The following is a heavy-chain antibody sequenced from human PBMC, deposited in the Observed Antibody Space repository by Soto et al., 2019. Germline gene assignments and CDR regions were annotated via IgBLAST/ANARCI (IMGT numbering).Heavy chain of an antibody. CDR2: ISAYNGNT. CDR1: GYTFTSYG. J-gene: IGHJ6*02. CDR3: ATSPYGESAHCHYGMDV. Sequence: ASVKVSCKASGYTFTSYGISWVRQAPGQGLEWMGWISAYNGNTNYAQKLQGRVTMTTDTSTSTAYMELRSLRSDDTAVYYCATSPYGESAHCHYGMDVSHQGNTGTFSS. D-gene: IGHD4-17*01. V-gene: IGHV1-18*04.